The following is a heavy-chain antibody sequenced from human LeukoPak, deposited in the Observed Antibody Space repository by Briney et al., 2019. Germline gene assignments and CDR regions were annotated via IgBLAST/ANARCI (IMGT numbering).Heavy chain of an antibody. D-gene: IGHD3-3*01. CDR1: GGSISSSSYY. CDR2: IYDSRRT. J-gene: IGHJ4*02. V-gene: IGHV4-39*07. Sequence: SETLSLTCTVSGGSISSSSYYWGWIRQPPGKGLGWIGSIYDSRRTYYNPSLKSRVTISVDTSKKQFSLKLSSVTAADTAVYYCARGYDDDPFDYWGQGTLVTVSS. CDR3: ARGYDDDPFDY.